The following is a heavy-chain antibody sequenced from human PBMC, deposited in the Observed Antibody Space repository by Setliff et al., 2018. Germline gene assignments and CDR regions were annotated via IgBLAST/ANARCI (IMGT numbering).Heavy chain of an antibody. CDR3: ARHEFVGGYYGSVTYRHFDY. Sequence: PSETLSLTCTVSGGSISSGSNYWSWIRQPAGKGLEWIGHVDPSGNTNYSPSLKSRVTISGDTSKNQFSLKVTSVTATDTAVYYCARHEFVGGYYGSVTYRHFDYWGQGILVTVSS. D-gene: IGHD3-10*01. CDR2: VDPSGNT. V-gene: IGHV4-61*09. J-gene: IGHJ4*02. CDR1: GGSISSGSNY.